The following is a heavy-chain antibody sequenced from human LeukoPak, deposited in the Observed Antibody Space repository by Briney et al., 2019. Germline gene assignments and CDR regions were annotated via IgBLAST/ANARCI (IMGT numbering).Heavy chain of an antibody. CDR3: ARVARYYDILTGYRYYFDY. V-gene: IGHV4-34*01. CDR1: GGSFSGYY. D-gene: IGHD3-9*01. J-gene: IGHJ4*02. Sequence: PSETLSLTCAVYGGSFSGYYWSWIRQPPGKGLEWIGEINQSGSTNYNPSLKSRVTISVDTSKNQFSLKLSSVTAADTAVYYCARVARYYDILTGYRYYFDYWGQGTLVTVSS. CDR2: INQSGST.